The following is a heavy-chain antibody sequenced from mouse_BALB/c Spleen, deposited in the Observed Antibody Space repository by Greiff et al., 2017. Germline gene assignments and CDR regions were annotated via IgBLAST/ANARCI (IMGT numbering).Heavy chain of an antibody. D-gene: IGHD1-1*01. CDR3: ATYTSGFDY. CDR2: ISTYYGDA. CDR1: GYTFTDYA. J-gene: IGHJ2*01. Sequence: QVQLKESGAELVRPGVSVKISCKGSGYTFTDYAMHWVKQSHAKSLEWIGVISTYYGDASYNQKFKGKATMTVDKSSSTAYMELARLTSEDSAIYYCATYTSGFDYWGQGTTLTVSS. V-gene: IGHV1S137*01.